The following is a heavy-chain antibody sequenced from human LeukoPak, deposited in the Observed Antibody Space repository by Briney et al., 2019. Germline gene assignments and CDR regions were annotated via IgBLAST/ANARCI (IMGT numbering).Heavy chain of an antibody. V-gene: IGHV4-39*01. D-gene: IGHD3-3*01. J-gene: IGHJ4*02. CDR1: GGSISSSSYY. CDR3: ARGSGYYDYWSGSYIYFDY. CDR2: IYSSGST. Sequence: PSETLSLTCTVSGGSISSSSYYWGWIRQPPGKGLEWIGSIYSSGSTYYNPSLENRVTISVDTSKNQFSLRLSSVTAADTAVYYCARGSGYYDYWSGSYIYFDYWGQGTLVTVSS.